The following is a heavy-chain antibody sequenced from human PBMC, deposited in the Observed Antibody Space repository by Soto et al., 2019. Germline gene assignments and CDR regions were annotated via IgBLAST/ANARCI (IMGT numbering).Heavy chain of an antibody. V-gene: IGHV4-59*08. D-gene: IGHD5-18*01. CDR2: IYYSGST. J-gene: IGHJ4*02. CDR3: ARRYGSCFDY. CDR1: GGSISSYY. Sequence: QVQLQESGPGLVKPSETLSLTCTVSGGSISSYYWSWIRQPPGKGLEWIGYIYYSGSTNYNPSLXRXVXIXXDTSKNQFSLKLSSMTAADTAVYYCARRYGSCFDYWGQGTLVTVSS.